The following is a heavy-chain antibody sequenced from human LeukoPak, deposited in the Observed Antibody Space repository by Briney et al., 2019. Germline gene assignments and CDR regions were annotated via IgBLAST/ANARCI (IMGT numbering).Heavy chain of an antibody. CDR1: GFTFSSYW. Sequence: GGSLRLSCAASGFTFSSYWMSWVRQAPGKGLEWVANIKQDGSEKYYVDSVKGRFTISRDNSKNTLYLQMNSLRAEDTAVYYCAKERTSGWYYDYWGQGTLVTVSS. CDR3: AKERTSGWYYDY. J-gene: IGHJ4*02. D-gene: IGHD6-19*01. V-gene: IGHV3-7*01. CDR2: IKQDGSEK.